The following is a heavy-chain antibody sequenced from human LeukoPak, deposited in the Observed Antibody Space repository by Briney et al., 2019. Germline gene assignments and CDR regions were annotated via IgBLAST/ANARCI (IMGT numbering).Heavy chain of an antibody. CDR3: AKSRGIAAVGPLGPVDC. Sequence: SGGFLRLPCAASGFIFKNFGMYWVRQAPGKGLEWVAFIRYDGSRTYYTDSVEGRFTISRDNSRSTLYLQLSSLRAEDTAVYYCAKSRGIAAVGPLGPVDCWGQGTLVTVSS. CDR2: IRYDGSRT. J-gene: IGHJ4*02. CDR1: GFIFKNFG. V-gene: IGHV3-30*02. D-gene: IGHD6-13*01.